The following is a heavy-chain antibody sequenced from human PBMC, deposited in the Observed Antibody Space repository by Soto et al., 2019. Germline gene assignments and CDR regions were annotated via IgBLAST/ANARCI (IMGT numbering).Heavy chain of an antibody. V-gene: IGHV4-59*01. D-gene: IGHD4-17*01. Sequence: PSETLSLTCTVSGGSISNYYWSWIRHPPGKKLEWIGYIYYSGSTNYNPSLKSRVTISVDTSKNQLSLKLYSVTTADTAMYYCARLPWADYGGIFDPWGQGTLVTVSS. J-gene: IGHJ5*02. CDR3: ARLPWADYGGIFDP. CDR1: GGSISNYY. CDR2: IYYSGST.